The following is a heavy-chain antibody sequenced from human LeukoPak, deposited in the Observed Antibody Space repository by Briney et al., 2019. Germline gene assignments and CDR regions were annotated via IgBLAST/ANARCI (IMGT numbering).Heavy chain of an antibody. Sequence: GSLRLSCAASGFTFSSYAMHWVRQAPGKGLEWVSSISSSGSYIYYADSVKGRFTVSRDNAKNSLYLQMNSLRAEDTAVYYCARAPSIDYWGQGTLVTVSS. CDR2: ISSSGSYI. V-gene: IGHV3-21*01. CDR3: ARAPSIDY. CDR1: GFTFSSYA. J-gene: IGHJ4*02.